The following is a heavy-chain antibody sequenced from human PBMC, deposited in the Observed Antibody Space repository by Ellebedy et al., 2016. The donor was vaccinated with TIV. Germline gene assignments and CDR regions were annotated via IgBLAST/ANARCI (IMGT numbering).Heavy chain of an antibody. D-gene: IGHD3-22*01. Sequence: GESLKISXAVSGLSFSDYGMSWIRQSPGKGLEWVSFISTTDIIKYAGSVQGRFTISRDNAKDSVYLQMSSLSAEDTAVYYCAVVGADAFEVWGRGTVVTVS. J-gene: IGHJ3*01. CDR2: ISTTDII. CDR3: AVVGADAFEV. CDR1: GLSFSDYG. V-gene: IGHV3-11*01.